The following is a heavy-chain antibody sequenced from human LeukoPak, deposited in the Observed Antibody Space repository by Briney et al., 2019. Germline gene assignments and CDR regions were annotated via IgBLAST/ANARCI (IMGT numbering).Heavy chain of an antibody. D-gene: IGHD2/OR15-2a*01. CDR2: IGPHSTFT. CDR1: GFTFTDHY. Sequence: GASMTVSCKSSGFTFTDHYIHWVRQGPGQGLEWMGYIGPHSTFTSSPQEFQGRVTMTRDASMITAYMELTRLTSDDTAVYYCVREGEGPLSKDFDYWGQGTLVTVSS. V-gene: IGHV1-2*02. J-gene: IGHJ4*02. CDR3: VREGEGPLSKDFDY.